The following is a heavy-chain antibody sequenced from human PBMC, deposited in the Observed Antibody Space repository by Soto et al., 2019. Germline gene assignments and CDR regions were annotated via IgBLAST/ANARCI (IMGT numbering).Heavy chain of an antibody. CDR2: IYYSGST. V-gene: IGHV4-61*05. CDR1: GGSISSSSYY. Sequence: SETLSLTCTVSGGSISSSSYYWSWVRQPPGKGLEWIGYIYYSGSTNYNPSLKSRVTISVDTSKNQFSLKLSSVTAADTAVYYCARRYRSCFAYWGQGTLVTVSS. CDR3: ARRYRSCFAY. J-gene: IGHJ4*02. D-gene: IGHD2-2*01.